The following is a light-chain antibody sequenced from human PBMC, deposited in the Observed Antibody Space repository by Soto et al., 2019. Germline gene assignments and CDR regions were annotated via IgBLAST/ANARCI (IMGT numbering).Light chain of an antibody. CDR2: EGN. J-gene: IGLJ2*01. V-gene: IGLV2-23*01. CDR1: SSDVGTYDL. Sequence: QSALTQPASVSGSPGQSITISCTGTSSDVGTYDLVSWYQQHPGKAPKLMIYEGNKRPSAVSNRFSGSKSDNTASLTISGLQAADEADYYCCSYAGSSTLVFGGGTKLTVL. CDR3: CSYAGSSTLV.